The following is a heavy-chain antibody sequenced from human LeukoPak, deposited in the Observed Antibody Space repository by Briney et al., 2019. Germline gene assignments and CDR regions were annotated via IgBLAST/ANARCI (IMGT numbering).Heavy chain of an antibody. CDR1: GFTFSDYY. V-gene: IGHV3-11*01. D-gene: IGHD3-10*01. CDR2: ISSSGSTI. Sequence: PRGSLRLSCAASGFTFSDYYMSWIRQAPGKGLEWVSYISSSGSTIYYADSVKGRFTISRDNAKNSLYLQMNSLRAEDTAVYYCASPNYYGSGSYYNGFDYWGQGTLVTVSS. CDR3: ASPNYYGSGSYYNGFDY. J-gene: IGHJ4*02.